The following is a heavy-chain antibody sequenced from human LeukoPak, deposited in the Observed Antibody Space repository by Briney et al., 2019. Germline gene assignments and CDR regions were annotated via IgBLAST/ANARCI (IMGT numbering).Heavy chain of an antibody. CDR2: IYYSGST. D-gene: IGHD5-12*01. J-gene: IGHJ6*02. V-gene: IGHV4-59*12. Sequence: SETLSLTCTVSGGSISSYYWSWIRQPPGKGLEWIGYIYYSGSTNYNPSLKSRVTISVGTSKNQFSLKLSSVTAADTAVYYCARGGRGSGYVDYYYYGMDVWGQGTTVTVSS. CDR1: GGSISSYY. CDR3: ARGGRGSGYVDYYYYGMDV.